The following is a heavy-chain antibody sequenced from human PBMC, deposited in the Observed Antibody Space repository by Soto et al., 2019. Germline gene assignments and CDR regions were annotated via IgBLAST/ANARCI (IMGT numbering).Heavy chain of an antibody. J-gene: IGHJ6*02. CDR3: ASDLSGRADV. Sequence: EVQLVESGGGLVRPGGSLRLSCAASGFTFSSYWMHWVRQVPGKGLVWVSRMDEDGGTTDYADSVKGRFTISRDNAMNTLYLQMNSLRVEDTAVYYCASDLSGRADVWGQGTTVTVSS. V-gene: IGHV3-74*02. CDR1: GFTFSSYW. CDR2: MDEDGGTT. D-gene: IGHD3-10*01.